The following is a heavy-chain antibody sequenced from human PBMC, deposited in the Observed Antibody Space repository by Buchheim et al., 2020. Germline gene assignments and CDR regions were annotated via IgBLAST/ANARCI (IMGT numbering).Heavy chain of an antibody. Sequence: QVQLQESGPGLVKPSETLSLTCTVSGGSISSYYWSWIRQPPGKGLEWIGSIHYSGSTNYNPSLKSRVTISVDTSKNQFSMKLSSVTAADTAVYYCAREAVSGEYDFWSGYTRAFDIWGQGT. V-gene: IGHV4-59*01. CDR1: GGSISSYY. D-gene: IGHD3-3*01. CDR3: AREAVSGEYDFWSGYTRAFDI. J-gene: IGHJ3*02. CDR2: IHYSGST.